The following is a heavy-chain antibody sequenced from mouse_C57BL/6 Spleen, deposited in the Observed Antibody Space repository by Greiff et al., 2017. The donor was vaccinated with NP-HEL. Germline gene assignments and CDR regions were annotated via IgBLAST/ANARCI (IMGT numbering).Heavy chain of an antibody. V-gene: IGHV3-6*01. CDR3: ARGGSYGYDYFDY. D-gene: IGHD2-2*01. J-gene: IGHJ2*01. CDR2: ISYDGSN. CDR1: GYSITSGYY. Sequence: EVQLQQSGPGLVKPSQSLSLTCSVTGYSITSGYYWNWLRQFPGNKLEWMGYISYDGSNNYNPSLKNRISITRDTSKNQFFLKLNSVTTEDTATDYCARGGSYGYDYFDYWGQGTTLTVSS.